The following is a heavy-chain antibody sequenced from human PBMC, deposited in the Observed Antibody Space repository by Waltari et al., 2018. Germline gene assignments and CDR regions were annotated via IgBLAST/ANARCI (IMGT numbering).Heavy chain of an antibody. D-gene: IGHD2-2*01. CDR2: IIPIFGTA. Sequence: QVQLVQSGAEVKKPGSSVKVSCKASGGTFSSYAISWVRQAPGQGLEWMGGIIPIFGTANYSQKFQGRGTITADESTSTAYMELSSLRSEYTAVYYCAFAGDIVVVPAAGGWFDPWGQGTLVTVSS. V-gene: IGHV1-69*01. CDR3: AFAGDIVVVPAAGGWFDP. CDR1: GGTFSSYA. J-gene: IGHJ5*02.